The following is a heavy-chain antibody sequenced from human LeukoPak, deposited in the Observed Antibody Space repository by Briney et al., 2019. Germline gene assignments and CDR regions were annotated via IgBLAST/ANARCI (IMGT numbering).Heavy chain of an antibody. Sequence: PSETLSLTCAVYGGSFSGYYWSWIRQPPGKGLEWIGEINHSGSTNYNPSLKSRVTISVDTSKNQFSLKLSSVTAADTAVYYCAREGSIAAAARGYYFDYWGQGTLVTVSS. CDR3: AREGSIAAAARGYYFDY. V-gene: IGHV4-34*01. CDR2: INHSGST. D-gene: IGHD6-13*01. J-gene: IGHJ4*02. CDR1: GGSFSGYY.